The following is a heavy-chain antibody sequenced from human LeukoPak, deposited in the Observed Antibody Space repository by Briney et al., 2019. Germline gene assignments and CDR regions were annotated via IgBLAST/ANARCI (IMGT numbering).Heavy chain of an antibody. Sequence: SQALSLTCAISGDSVSSYRAAWNWIRQSPSRGLEWLGRTYYRSKWFTDYAVSVKGRININPDTSKNQFSLQLNSVTPEDTAVYYCARGGGSLDYWGQGTLVTVSS. CDR1: GDSVSSYRAA. V-gene: IGHV6-1*01. D-gene: IGHD2-15*01. CDR2: TYYRSKWFT. CDR3: ARGGGSLDY. J-gene: IGHJ4*02.